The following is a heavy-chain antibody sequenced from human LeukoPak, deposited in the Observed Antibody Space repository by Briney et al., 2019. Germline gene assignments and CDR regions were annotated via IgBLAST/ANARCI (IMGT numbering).Heavy chain of an antibody. J-gene: IGHJ4*02. CDR2: ISAYNGNT. V-gene: IGHV1-18*01. CDR3: ARVSLRSYDFDY. D-gene: IGHD4-17*01. Sequence: ASVKVSCKASVYTFTSYGISWVRQAPGQGLEWMGWISAYNGNTNYAQKLQGRVTMTTETSTSTAYMELRSLRSDDTAVYCCARVSLRSYDFDYCGQRTLVTVSS. CDR1: VYTFTSYG.